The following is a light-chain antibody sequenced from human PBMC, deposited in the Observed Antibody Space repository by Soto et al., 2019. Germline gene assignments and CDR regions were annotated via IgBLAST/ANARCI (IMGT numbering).Light chain of an antibody. V-gene: IGKV3-15*01. CDR3: QQYNNWPPGT. CDR1: QSVSSN. J-gene: IGKJ1*01. CDR2: GAS. Sequence: EIVMTQSPPTLSVSPGERATLSCRASQSVSSNLAWYQQKPGQAPRLLIYGASTRATGIPARFSGSGSGTEFTLTISSLLSEDFAVYYCQQYNNWPPGTFGQGTKV.